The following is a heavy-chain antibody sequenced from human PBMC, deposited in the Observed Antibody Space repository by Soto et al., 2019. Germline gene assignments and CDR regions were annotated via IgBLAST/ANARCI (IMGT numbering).Heavy chain of an antibody. Sequence: PSETLSLTCAVSGGSISSGGYSWSWIRQPPGKGLEWIGYIYHSGSTYYNPSLKSRVTISVDRSKNQFSLKLISVNAADTAVYYCAREGYCSSTSCYRRYYYYYYGMDVWGQGTTVTVSS. J-gene: IGHJ6*02. D-gene: IGHD2-2*02. V-gene: IGHV4-30-2*01. CDR1: GGSISSGGYS. CDR2: IYHSGST. CDR3: AREGYCSSTSCYRRYYYYYYGMDV.